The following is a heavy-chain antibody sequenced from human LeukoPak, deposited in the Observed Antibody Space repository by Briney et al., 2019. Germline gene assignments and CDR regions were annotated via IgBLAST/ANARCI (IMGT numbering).Heavy chain of an antibody. Sequence: PGRSLRLSCAASGFIFRDYVMNWVRQAPGKGREWVAVTSFDESTKHYADSVQGRFTISRDNSKNTLYLQMNSLRAEDTAVYFCARDAGWLRSFDYWGQGTLVTVSS. D-gene: IGHD5-12*01. V-gene: IGHV3-30-3*01. CDR3: ARDAGWLRSFDY. CDR2: TSFDESTK. J-gene: IGHJ4*02. CDR1: GFIFRDYV.